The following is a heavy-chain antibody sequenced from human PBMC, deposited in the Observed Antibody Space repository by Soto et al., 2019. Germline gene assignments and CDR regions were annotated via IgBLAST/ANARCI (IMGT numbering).Heavy chain of an antibody. CDR2: INPNSGGT. J-gene: IGHJ5*02. CDR1: GYIFTVYY. D-gene: IGHD3-10*01. CDR3: ARQGSGSNWLDP. Sequence: ASVKVSCKASGYIFTVYYMHWVRQAPGQGLEWMGWINPNSGGTNYAQKFQGRVTMTRDTSIRTAYMELSRLRSDDTAVYSCARQGSGSNWLDPWGQGTLATVSS. V-gene: IGHV1-2*02.